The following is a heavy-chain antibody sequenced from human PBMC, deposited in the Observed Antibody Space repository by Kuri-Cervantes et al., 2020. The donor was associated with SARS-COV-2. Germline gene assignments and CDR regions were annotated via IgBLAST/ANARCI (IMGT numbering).Heavy chain of an antibody. CDR3: AKDQARYDYVWGSPDY. D-gene: IGHD3-16*01. CDR2: ISGSGGST. J-gene: IGHJ4*02. V-gene: IGHV3-23*01. CDR1: GFTFSSYA. Sequence: GGSLRLSCAASGFTFSSYAMSWVRQAPGKGLEWVSAISGSGGSTYYADSVKGQFTTSRDNSKNTLYLQMNSLRAEDTAVYYCAKDQARYDYVWGSPDYWGQGTLVTVSS.